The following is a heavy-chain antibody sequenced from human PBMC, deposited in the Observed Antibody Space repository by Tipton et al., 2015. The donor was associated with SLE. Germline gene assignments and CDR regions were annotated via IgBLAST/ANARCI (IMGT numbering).Heavy chain of an antibody. J-gene: IGHJ4*02. V-gene: IGHV4-4*07. CDR2: T. D-gene: IGHD3-3*01. Sequence: TSYNPSLKSRLIMTVDTSKNQFSLRLRSVTAADTAVYYCARGDFWSGPTYWGQGALVTVSS. CDR3: ARGDFWSGPTY.